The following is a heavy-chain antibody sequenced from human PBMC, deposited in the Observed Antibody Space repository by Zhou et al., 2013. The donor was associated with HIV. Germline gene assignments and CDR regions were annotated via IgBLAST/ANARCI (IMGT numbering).Heavy chain of an antibody. J-gene: IGHJ5*02. D-gene: IGHD3-16*01. CDR1: GFIFSSYE. V-gene: IGHV3-48*03. CDR3: ARVPFEFLGRRLDNWFDP. CDR2: ISDSGNTI. Sequence: EVQLVESGGGLVQPGGSLRLSCAASGFIFSSYEMNWVRQAPGKGLEWVSYISDSGNTIYYADSVKGRFTISRDNAKNSLYLQMNSLRAEDTAVYYCARVPFEFLGRRLDNWFDPWGQGTLVTVSS.